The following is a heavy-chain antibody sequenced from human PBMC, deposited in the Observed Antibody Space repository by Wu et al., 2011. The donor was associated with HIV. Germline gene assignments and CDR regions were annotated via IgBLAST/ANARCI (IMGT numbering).Heavy chain of an antibody. CDR1: GATFSSYA. D-gene: IGHD5-18*01. V-gene: IGHV1-69*18. Sequence: QVQLVQSGAEVKKPGSSVKVSCKASGATFSSYAISWVRQAPGQGLEWMGRIIPIFGTANYAQRFQGRVTITSDESTTTVTMEVSSLRSEDTAVYYVPLVDTTMDGVQSLLTSWGQGTLVTVSS. J-gene: IGHJ4*02. CDR3: PLVDTTMDGVQSLLTS. CDR2: IIPIFGTA.